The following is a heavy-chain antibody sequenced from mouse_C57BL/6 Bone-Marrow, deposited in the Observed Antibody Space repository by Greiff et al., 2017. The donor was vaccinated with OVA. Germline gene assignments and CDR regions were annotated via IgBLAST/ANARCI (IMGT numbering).Heavy chain of an antibody. Sequence: EVQLQQSGTVLARPGASVKMSCKTSGYTFTSYWMHWVKQRPGQGLEWIGAIYPGNSDTSYNQKFKGKAKLTAVTSASTAYMELSSLTNEDSAVYYCTIPPDGYYPFYYAMDYWGQGTSVTVSS. CDR3: TIPPDGYYPFYYAMDY. D-gene: IGHD2-3*01. V-gene: IGHV1-5*01. CDR1: GYTFTSYW. CDR2: IYPGNSDT. J-gene: IGHJ4*01.